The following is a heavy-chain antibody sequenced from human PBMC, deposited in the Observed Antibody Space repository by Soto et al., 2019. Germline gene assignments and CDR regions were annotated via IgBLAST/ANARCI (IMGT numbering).Heavy chain of an antibody. CDR3: AGPPELTRIYYYYGMDV. Sequence: ASVKVSCKASGYTFTNYGISWVRQAPGQGLEWMGGIIPIFGTANYAQKFQGRVTITADESTSTAYMELSSLRSEDTAVYYCAGPPELTRIYYYYGMDVWGQGTTVTVSS. CDR1: GYTFTNYG. CDR2: IIPIFGTA. D-gene: IGHD1-7*01. J-gene: IGHJ6*02. V-gene: IGHV1-69*13.